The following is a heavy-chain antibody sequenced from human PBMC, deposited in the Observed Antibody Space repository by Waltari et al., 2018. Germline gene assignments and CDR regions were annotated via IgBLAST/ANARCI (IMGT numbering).Heavy chain of an antibody. V-gene: IGHV3-48*03. CDR3: ARRDDYGDDPFWT. J-gene: IGHJ5*02. CDR1: GFIFSNYE. Sequence: EEHLVESGGGLVQPGGSLRLSCAASGFIFSNYEMNWIRQAPGKGVEVVSEIRRKDSTSYYADSAKGRFTISRDNAKNSLYLQMNSLRAEDTAVYYCARRDDYGDDPFWTWGQGTLVTVSS. CDR2: IRRKDSTS. D-gene: IGHD4-17*01.